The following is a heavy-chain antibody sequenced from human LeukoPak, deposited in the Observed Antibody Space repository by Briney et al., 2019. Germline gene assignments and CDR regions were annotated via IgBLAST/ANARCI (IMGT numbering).Heavy chain of an antibody. CDR3: ARFRYIGSDLEVFDS. J-gene: IGHJ4*02. CDR1: GFTFNTYW. CDR2: INEDGGRK. Sequence: GGSLRLSCAASGFTFNTYWFTWVRQAPGKGLEWVANINEDGGRKYSVDSVRGRFIISRDNARNSLYLQMNGLRAEDTALCYCARFRYIGSDLEVFDSWGQGTLVTVSS. V-gene: IGHV3-7*01. D-gene: IGHD5-12*01.